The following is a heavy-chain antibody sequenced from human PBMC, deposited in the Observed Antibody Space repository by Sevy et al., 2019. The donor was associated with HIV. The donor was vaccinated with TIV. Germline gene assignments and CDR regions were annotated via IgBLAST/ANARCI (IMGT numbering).Heavy chain of an antibody. CDR1: GGSISSGDYY. Sequence: SETLSLTCTVSGGSISSGDYYWTWIRQSPGKGMEWIGYGYYSGTPYYNPSLRRRVTLSVDTSKNQFSLRLGSVTVADTAVYYCAGYCISTCPHNWFDPWGQGTLVTVSS. CDR3: AGYCISTCPHNWFDP. V-gene: IGHV4-30-4*01. D-gene: IGHD2-2*01. CDR2: GYYSGTP. J-gene: IGHJ5*02.